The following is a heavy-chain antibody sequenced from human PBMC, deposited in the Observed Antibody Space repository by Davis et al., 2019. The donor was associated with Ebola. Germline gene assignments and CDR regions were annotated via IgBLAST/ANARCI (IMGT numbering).Heavy chain of an antibody. CDR1: GFTFGNYA. Sequence: PGGSLRLSCTASGFTFGNYAMSWFRQAPGKGLEWVSFIRGRSYGGTTEYAASVKGRFTISRDDSKSIAYLKMNSLKTEDTAVYYCTRGVIGYGDSRGTGFDPWGQGTLVTVSS. J-gene: IGHJ5*02. CDR3: TRGVIGYGDSRGTGFDP. CDR2: IRGRSYGGTT. V-gene: IGHV3-49*03. D-gene: IGHD1-1*01.